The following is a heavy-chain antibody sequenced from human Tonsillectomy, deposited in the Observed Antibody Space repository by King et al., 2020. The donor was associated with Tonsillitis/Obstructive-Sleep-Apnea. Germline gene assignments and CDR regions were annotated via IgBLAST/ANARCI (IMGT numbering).Heavy chain of an antibody. CDR1: GFTFDDYT. CDR2: ISWDGGST. CDR3: AKDTSGYKRYYYYYMDV. J-gene: IGHJ6*03. V-gene: IGHV3-43*01. Sequence: VQLVESGGVVVQPGGSLRLSCAASGFTFDDYTMHWVRQTPGKGLEWVSLISWDGGSTYYADSVKGRFTISRDNSKNSLYLQMNNLRTEETALYYCAKDTSGYKRYYYYYMDVWGKGTTVTVSS. D-gene: IGHD3-22*01.